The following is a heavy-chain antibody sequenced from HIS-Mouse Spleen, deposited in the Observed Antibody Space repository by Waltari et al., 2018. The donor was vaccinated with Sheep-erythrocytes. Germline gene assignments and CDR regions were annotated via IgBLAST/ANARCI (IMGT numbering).Heavy chain of an antibody. V-gene: IGHV1-69*04. J-gene: IGHJ4*02. CDR1: GGTFSSYA. Sequence: QVQLVQSGAEVKKPGSSVKVSCKASGGTFSSYAISWVRQAPGQGREWMGRVHPSLGIANYAQKFQGRVTITADKSTSTAYMELSSLRSEDTAVYYCAQTGATTPHFDYWGQGTLVTVSS. CDR2: VHPSLGIA. CDR3: AQTGATTPHFDY. D-gene: IGHD1-26*01.